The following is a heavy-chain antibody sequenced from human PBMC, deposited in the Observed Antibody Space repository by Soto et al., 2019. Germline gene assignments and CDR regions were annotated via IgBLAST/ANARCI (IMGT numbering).Heavy chain of an antibody. CDR1: GYTFTTYA. J-gene: IGHJ5*02. CDR2: INGGNGNT. V-gene: IGHV1-3*01. D-gene: IGHD3-10*01. CDR3: ARGVGSGSYYNQYNWFDP. Sequence: ASVKVSCKASGYTFTTYAIHWVRQAPGQRLEWMGWINGGNGNTKYSQNFQGRVTITRDTSTTTAYMELRSLRSDDTAVYYCARGVGSGSYYNQYNWFDPWGQGTLVTVSS.